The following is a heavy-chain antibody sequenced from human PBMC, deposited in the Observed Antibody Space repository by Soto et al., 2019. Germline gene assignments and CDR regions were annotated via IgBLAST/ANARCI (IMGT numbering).Heavy chain of an antibody. J-gene: IGHJ4*02. D-gene: IGHD3-22*01. CDR1: GFTFISYA. Sequence: WGSLRLSCAASGFTFISYAIIFFRHSPLKGLEWVSAISGSGGSTYYADSVKGRFTISRDNSKNTLYLQMNSLRAEDTAVYYCAKDQVIVVVITIDYWGQGTLVTVSS. CDR3: AKDQVIVVVITIDY. V-gene: IGHV3-23*01. CDR2: ISGSGGST.